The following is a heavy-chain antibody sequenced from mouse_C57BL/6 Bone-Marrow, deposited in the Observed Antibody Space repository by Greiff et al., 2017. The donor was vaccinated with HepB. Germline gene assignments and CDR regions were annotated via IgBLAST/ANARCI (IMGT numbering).Heavy chain of an antibody. CDR3: ARGYGSSYYWYFDV. D-gene: IGHD1-1*01. CDR2: IHPNSGST. Sequence: VHLVESGAELVKPGASVKLSCKASGYTFTSYWMHWVKQRPGQGLEWIGMIHPNSGSTNYNEKFKSKATLTVDKSSSTAYMQLSSLTSEDSAVYYCARGYGSSYYWYFDVWGTGTTVTVSS. CDR1: GYTFTSYW. J-gene: IGHJ1*03. V-gene: IGHV1-64*01.